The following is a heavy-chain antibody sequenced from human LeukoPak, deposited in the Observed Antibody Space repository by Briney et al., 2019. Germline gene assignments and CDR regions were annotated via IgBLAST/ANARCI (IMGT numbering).Heavy chain of an antibody. V-gene: IGHV4-30-4*01. D-gene: IGHD3-22*01. CDR2: IYYSGST. J-gene: IGHJ1*01. Sequence: ASQTLSLTCTVSGGSISSGDYYWSWIRQPPGKGLEWIGYIYYSGSTYYNPSHKSRVTISVDTSKNQFSLKLSSVTAADTAVYYCASVFGSYYDSSGYYNYEYFQHWGQGTLVTVSS. CDR1: GGSISSGDYY. CDR3: ASVFGSYYDSSGYYNYEYFQH.